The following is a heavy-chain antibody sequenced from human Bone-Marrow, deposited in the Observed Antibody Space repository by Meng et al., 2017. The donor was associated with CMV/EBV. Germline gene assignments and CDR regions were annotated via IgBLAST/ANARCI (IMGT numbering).Heavy chain of an antibody. D-gene: IGHD2-2*01. CDR2: ISSSSSYI. CDR3: ARCRYCSSTGCYCYFDY. CDR1: GFTFSSYS. Sequence: GESLKISCAASGFTFSSYSMNWVRQAPGKGLEWVSSISSSSSYIYYADSVKGRFTISRDNAKNSLYLQMNSLRAEDTAVYYCARCRYCSSTGCYCYFDYWGQGTLVTVSS. V-gene: IGHV3-21*01. J-gene: IGHJ4*02.